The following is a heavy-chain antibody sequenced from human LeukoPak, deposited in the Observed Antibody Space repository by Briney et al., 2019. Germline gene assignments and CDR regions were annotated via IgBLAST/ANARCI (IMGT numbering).Heavy chain of an antibody. J-gene: IGHJ6*03. CDR1: GGSISSSSYY. CDR2: IYLSGST. Sequence: SETLSLTCTVSGGSISSSSYYWGWIRQPPGKGLEWIGSIYLSGSTYYNPSLKSRVTISVDTSKNQFSLKLSSVTAADTAVYYCATKYGATRRTYYYMDVWGKGTTVTVSS. V-gene: IGHV4-39*07. CDR3: ATKYGATRRTYYYMDV. D-gene: IGHD4/OR15-4a*01.